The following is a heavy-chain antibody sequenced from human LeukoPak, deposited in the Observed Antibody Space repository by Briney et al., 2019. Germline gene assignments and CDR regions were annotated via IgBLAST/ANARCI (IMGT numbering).Heavy chain of an antibody. CDR3: ARLRLFYMDV. CDR1: GGSISSYY. V-gene: IGHV4-59*08. Sequence: SETLSLTCTVSGGSISSYYWNWIRQPPGKGLEWIGYIYYSGTTSYNPSLKSRVSMSVDTSKNQFSLKLSSVTAADTAVYYCARLRLFYMDVWGKGTTVTISS. D-gene: IGHD3-10*01. CDR2: IYYSGTT. J-gene: IGHJ6*03.